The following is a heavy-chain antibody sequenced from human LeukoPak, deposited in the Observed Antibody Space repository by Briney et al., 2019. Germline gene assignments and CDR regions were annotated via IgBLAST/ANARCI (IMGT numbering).Heavy chain of an antibody. CDR3: ARSVVTLYWYFDL. D-gene: IGHD4-23*01. Sequence: SETLSLTCTASGGSISSRSYYWGWIRQPPGKGLEWIGYIYYSGSTNYNPSLKSRVTISLDTSKNQFSLKLSSVTTADTAVYYCARSVVTLYWYFDLWGRGTLVTVSS. V-gene: IGHV4-61*05. CDR1: GGSISSRSYY. J-gene: IGHJ2*01. CDR2: IYYSGST.